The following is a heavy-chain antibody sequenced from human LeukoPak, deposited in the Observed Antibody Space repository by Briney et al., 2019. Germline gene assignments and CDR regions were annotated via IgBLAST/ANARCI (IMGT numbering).Heavy chain of an antibody. Sequence: ASLKVSCKPSGYTFTGYYMRWVRQAPGQGLEWMGWINPNSGGTNYAQKFQGRVTMTRDTSISTAYMELSRLRSDDTAVYYCAGRVSSWYRNDAFDIWGQGTMVTVSS. CDR1: GYTFTGYY. CDR3: AGRVSSWYRNDAFDI. D-gene: IGHD6-13*01. CDR2: INPNSGGT. J-gene: IGHJ3*02. V-gene: IGHV1-2*02.